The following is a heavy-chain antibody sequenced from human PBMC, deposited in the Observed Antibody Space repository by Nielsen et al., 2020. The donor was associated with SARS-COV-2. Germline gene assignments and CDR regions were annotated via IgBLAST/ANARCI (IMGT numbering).Heavy chain of an antibody. CDR3: ARGKTTIITQYYLEN. Sequence: SETLSLTCTVSGGSISSSAYYWSWLRQTPGKGLEWLGFIYYKGNTYYNPSVKSRLTMSLDTSKNQFSLSLSSVTAADTAVYYCARGKTTIITQYYLENWGQGALVTVSS. CDR2: IYYKGNT. V-gene: IGHV4-30-4*01. D-gene: IGHD4-11*01. CDR1: GGSISSSAYY. J-gene: IGHJ4*02.